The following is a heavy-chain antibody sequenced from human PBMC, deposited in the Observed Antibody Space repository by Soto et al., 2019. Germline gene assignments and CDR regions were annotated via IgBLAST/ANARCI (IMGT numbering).Heavy chain of an antibody. CDR1: GFTFSGSA. Sequence: GGSLRLSCVASGFTFSGSAMHWVRQASGKGLEWIGRIRSKANNYATAYDVSVKGRFTISRDDSKNTAYLQMNSLHTEDTAVYYCSIEAIAGRPGDYYYYMDVWGKGTTVTVSS. J-gene: IGHJ6*03. D-gene: IGHD6-6*01. V-gene: IGHV3-73*01. CDR2: IRSKANNYAT. CDR3: SIEAIAGRPGDYYYYMDV.